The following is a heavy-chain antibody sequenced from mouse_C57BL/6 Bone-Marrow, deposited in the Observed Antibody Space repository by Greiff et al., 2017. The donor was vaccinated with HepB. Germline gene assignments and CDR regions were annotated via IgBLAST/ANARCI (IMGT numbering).Heavy chain of an antibody. V-gene: IGHV2-2*01. D-gene: IGHD2-3*01. CDR3: ATNKRWLLPYYYAMDY. J-gene: IGHJ4*01. CDR2: IWSGGST. Sequence: QVQLQQSGPGLVQPSQRLSITCTVSGFSLTSYGVHWVRQSPGKGLEWLGVIWSGGSTDYNAAFISRLSISKDNSKSQVFFKMNSLQADDTAIYYCATNKRWLLPYYYAMDYWGQGTSVTVSS. CDR1: GFSLTSYG.